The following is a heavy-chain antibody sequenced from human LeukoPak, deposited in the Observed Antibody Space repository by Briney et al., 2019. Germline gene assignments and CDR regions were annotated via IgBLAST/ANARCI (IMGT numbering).Heavy chain of an antibody. D-gene: IGHD3-22*01. CDR1: GYTFTSYG. CDR2: ISAYNGNT. J-gene: IGHJ3*02. CDR3: AREPLTQRTRIDHSSGYYYAAFDI. Sequence: GASVKVSCKASGYTFTSYGISWVRQAPGQGLEWMGWISAYNGNTNYAQKLQGRVTMTTDTSTSTAYMELRSLRSDDTAVYYCAREPLTQRTRIDHSSGYYYAAFDIWGQGTMVTVSS. V-gene: IGHV1-18*01.